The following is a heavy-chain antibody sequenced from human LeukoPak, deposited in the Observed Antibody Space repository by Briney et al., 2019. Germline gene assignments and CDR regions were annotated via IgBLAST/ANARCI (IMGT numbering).Heavy chain of an antibody. V-gene: IGHV4-59*01. Sequence: SKTLSLTCTISGGSISSYYWIWIRQPPGTELEWIGYIYYSGSTNYNPSLKSRVTISVDTSKNQFSLTLSSVTAADTAVYYCARGHLLFDYWGQGTLVTVSS. CDR2: IYYSGST. CDR1: GGSISSYY. J-gene: IGHJ4*02. D-gene: IGHD1-26*01. CDR3: ARGHLLFDY.